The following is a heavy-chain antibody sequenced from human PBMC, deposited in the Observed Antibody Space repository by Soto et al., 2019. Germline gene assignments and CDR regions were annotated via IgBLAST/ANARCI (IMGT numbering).Heavy chain of an antibody. CDR3: ARDVSSEYASILDV. V-gene: IGHV3-7*03. J-gene: IGHJ4*02. CDR2: IKENGSVK. Sequence: EGQLVESGGGLVQAGGSLRLTCEGFRLTFSPYWMTWVRQAPGKGLEWVASIKENGSVKNYADSVKGRFTVSTDNVKRAMFLQMTSVRVDDTAVYFYARDVSSEYASILDVWGQGARVTVSS. D-gene: IGHD3-3*01. CDR1: RLTFSPYW.